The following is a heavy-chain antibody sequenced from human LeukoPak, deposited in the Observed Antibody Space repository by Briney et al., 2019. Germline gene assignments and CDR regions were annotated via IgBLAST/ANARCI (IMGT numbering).Heavy chain of an antibody. J-gene: IGHJ3*02. CDR1: GFTFSSYW. CDR3: ASFIARYAFDI. V-gene: IGHV3-7*01. CDR2: IKQDGSEK. D-gene: IGHD6-13*01. Sequence: NPGGSLRLSWAASGFTFSSYWMSWVRQAPGKGLEWVANIKQDGSEKYYVDSVKGRFTISRDNAKNSLYLQMNSLRAEDTAVYYCASFIARYAFDIWAKGQWSPPLQ.